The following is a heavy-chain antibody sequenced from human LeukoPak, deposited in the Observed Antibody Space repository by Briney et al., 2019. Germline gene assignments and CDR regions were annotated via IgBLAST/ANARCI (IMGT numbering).Heavy chain of an antibody. CDR3: VKRGRTGDCAYDF. Sequence: PGGSLRLSCSASGFTFSSYAMHWVRQAPGKGLQYVSALTNSGDYTHYADSVKGRFTISRDNSKNTLYLQMSSLTEEDTAAYYCVKRGRTGDCAYDFWGQGTLVTVSS. J-gene: IGHJ4*02. CDR2: LTNSGDYT. V-gene: IGHV3-64D*08. D-gene: IGHD2-21*02. CDR1: GFTFSSYA.